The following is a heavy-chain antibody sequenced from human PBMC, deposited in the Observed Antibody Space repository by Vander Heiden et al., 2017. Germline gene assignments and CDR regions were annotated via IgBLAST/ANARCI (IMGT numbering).Heavy chain of an antibody. CDR2: IWYDGSEK. CDR1: GFTFSTYG. CDR3: ARDNAAGYSTFFDC. J-gene: IGHJ4*02. Sequence: VALVESGGGVVQPGRSLRLSCAASGFTFSTYGMHWVRQAPGKGLEWVAVIWYDGSEKYYGESVKGRFTISRDNSKNTLYLQMNSLRAEDTAVYYCARDNAAGYSTFFDCWGQGTLVTVSS. V-gene: IGHV3-33*01. D-gene: IGHD2-2*01.